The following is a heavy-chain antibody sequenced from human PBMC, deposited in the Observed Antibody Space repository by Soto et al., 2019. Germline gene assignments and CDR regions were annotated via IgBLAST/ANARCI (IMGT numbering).Heavy chain of an antibody. J-gene: IGHJ4*02. CDR1: GGSISSYS. V-gene: IGHV4-59*01. Sequence: PETLSLTCTVSGGSISSYSWSWIRQPPGKGLEWIGYIYYSGSTNNNPSLKSRVTRSVDTSKNQFSLKLSSVTAADTAVYYCARFFGNDVDYFDYWGQGTLVTVSS. CDR3: ARFFGNDVDYFDY. D-gene: IGHD1-1*01. CDR2: IYYSGST.